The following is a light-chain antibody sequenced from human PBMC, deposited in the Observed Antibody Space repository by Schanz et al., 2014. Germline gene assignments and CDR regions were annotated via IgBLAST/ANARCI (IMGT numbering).Light chain of an antibody. CDR2: GAS. CDR3: QHYDRYSGT. J-gene: IGKJ1*01. Sequence: IQLTQSPTSLSASVGDRVTITCRASQGISSYLAWYQQIPGKAPKLLIYGASTLHSGVPSRFSGSGSGTDFTLTISSLQPDDSATYYCQHYDRYSGTFGQGTKVEFK. CDR1: QGISSY. V-gene: IGKV1-9*01.